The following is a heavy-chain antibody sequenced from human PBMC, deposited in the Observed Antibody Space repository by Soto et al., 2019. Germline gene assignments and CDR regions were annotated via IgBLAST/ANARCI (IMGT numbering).Heavy chain of an antibody. CDR3: AVCVTDAFDI. V-gene: IGHV3-7*01. J-gene: IGHJ3*02. CDR2: IKQDGREK. CDR1: GFPISECS. D-gene: IGHD2-21*02. Sequence: PGGSLRLSCEASGFPISECSMNWVRQAPGKGLEWVANIKQDGREKYYVDSVKGRFTISRDNTKNSLYLQMNSLRAEDTAVYYCAVCVTDAFDIWGQGTMVTVSS.